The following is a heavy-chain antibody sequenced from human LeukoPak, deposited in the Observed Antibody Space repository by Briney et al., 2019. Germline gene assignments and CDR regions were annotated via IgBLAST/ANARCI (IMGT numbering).Heavy chain of an antibody. V-gene: IGHV1-18*04. D-gene: IGHD2-2*01. J-gene: IGHJ5*02. CDR1: GYTFTSYA. Sequence: GASVNVSCKASGYTFTSYAFSWVRHAPGQGLEGIGWVSGYNGNTNYAQKVQGRVTMTTDTSTSTAYMGLRSLRSDDTAVYYCARTGWGVPAAGDWFDPWGQGTLVTVSS. CDR3: ARTGWGVPAAGDWFDP. CDR2: VSGYNGNT.